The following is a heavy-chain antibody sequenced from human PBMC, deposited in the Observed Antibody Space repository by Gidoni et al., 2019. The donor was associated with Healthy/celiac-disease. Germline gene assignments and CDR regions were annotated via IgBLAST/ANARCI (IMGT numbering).Heavy chain of an antibody. Sequence: QVQLQESGPGLVKPSETLFLPCTVSGGSISSYYWSWIRQPAGKGLEWIGRIYTSGSTNYNPSLKSRVTMSVDTSKNQCSLKLSSVTAADTAVYYCARARYYDSSGYQDFDYWGQGTLVTVSS. CDR1: GGSISSYY. CDR3: ARARYYDSSGYQDFDY. CDR2: IYTSGST. J-gene: IGHJ4*02. V-gene: IGHV4-4*07. D-gene: IGHD3-22*01.